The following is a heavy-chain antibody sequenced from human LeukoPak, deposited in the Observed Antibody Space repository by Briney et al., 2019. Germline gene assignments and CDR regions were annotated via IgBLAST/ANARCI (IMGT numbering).Heavy chain of an antibody. V-gene: IGHV5-51*01. Sequence: GESLKISCKGSGYSFTSFWIGWVRPMPRKGLEWMGIIYPGDSDTRYSPSFQGQVTISADKSISTAYLQWSSLKASDTAMYYCARRRSYDFWSGYNDYWGQGTLVTVSS. CDR2: IYPGDSDT. CDR3: ARRRSYDFWSGYNDY. D-gene: IGHD3-3*01. J-gene: IGHJ4*02. CDR1: GYSFTSFW.